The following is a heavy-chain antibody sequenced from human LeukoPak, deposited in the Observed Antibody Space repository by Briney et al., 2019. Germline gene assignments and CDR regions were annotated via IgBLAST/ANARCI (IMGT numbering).Heavy chain of an antibody. V-gene: IGHV4-34*01. CDR3: ARDGGDYYDSSGYYYIYYFDY. CDR1: GGSLGGYS. D-gene: IGHD3-22*01. J-gene: IGHJ4*02. Sequence: SETLSLTCAVYGGSLGGYSWSWIRQPPGKGLEWIGEINHSGSTNYNPSLKSRVTISVDTFKNQFSLKLSSVTAADTAVYYCARDGGDYYDSSGYYYIYYFDYWGQGTLVTVSS. CDR2: INHSGST.